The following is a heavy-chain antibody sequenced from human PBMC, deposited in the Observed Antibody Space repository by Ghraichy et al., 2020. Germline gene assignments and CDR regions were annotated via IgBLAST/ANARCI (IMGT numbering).Heavy chain of an antibody. CDR2: ISSRDSTV. CDR3: ARDPPYYSMDV. Sequence: LSLTCVASGFTLSSYEMNWVRQAPGKGLEWVSYISSRDSTVYYADSVKGRFTISRDNAKNSLYLQMNSLRAEDTAIYYCARDPPYYSMDVWGQGTTVTVSS. V-gene: IGHV3-48*03. CDR1: GFTLSSYE. J-gene: IGHJ6*02.